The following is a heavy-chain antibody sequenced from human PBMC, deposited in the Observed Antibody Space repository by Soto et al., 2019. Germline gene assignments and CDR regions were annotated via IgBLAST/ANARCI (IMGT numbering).Heavy chain of an antibody. V-gene: IGHV1-69*06. CDR1: GGTFSSYA. J-gene: IGHJ4*02. CDR3: ARGFRYYYDISGYYCDY. Sequence: QVQLVQSGAEVKKPGSSVKVSCKASGGTFSSYAISWVRQAPGQGLEWMGGIIPIFGTANYAQKFQGRVTSTADKSTSTAYMELSSLRSEDTAVYYCARGFRYYYDISGYYCDYWGQGTLVTVSS. D-gene: IGHD3-22*01. CDR2: IIPIFGTA.